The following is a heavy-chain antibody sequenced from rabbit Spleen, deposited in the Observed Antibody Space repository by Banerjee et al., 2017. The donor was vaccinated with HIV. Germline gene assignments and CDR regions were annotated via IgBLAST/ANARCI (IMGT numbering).Heavy chain of an antibody. V-gene: IGHV1S40*01. CDR1: GFSFSSSYY. CDR2: IYADRAGST. J-gene: IGHJ4*01. D-gene: IGHD2-1*01. CDR3: ARGSATMTMVIIGFYLSL. Sequence: QSLDESGGDLVKPEGSLTLTCTASGFSFSSSYYVCWVRQAPGKGLECIACIYADRAGSTYYANWAKGRFTISRTSSTTVTLEMTSLTAADTATYFCARGSATMTMVIIGFYLSLWGPGTLVTVS.